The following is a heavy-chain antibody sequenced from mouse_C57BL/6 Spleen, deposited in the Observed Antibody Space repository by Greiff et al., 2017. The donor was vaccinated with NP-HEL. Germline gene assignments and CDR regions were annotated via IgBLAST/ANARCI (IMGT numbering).Heavy chain of an antibody. V-gene: IGHV1-64*01. CDR2: IHPNSGST. Sequence: QVQLQQPGAELVKPGASVKLSCKASGYTFTSYWMHWVKQRPGQGLEWIGMIHPNSGSTNYHEKFKSKATLTVDKSSSTAYMQLSSLTSEDSAVYYCSRSDGDYVGFAYWGQGTLVTVSA. J-gene: IGHJ3*01. D-gene: IGHD2-13*01. CDR1: GYTFTSYW. CDR3: SRSDGDYVGFAY.